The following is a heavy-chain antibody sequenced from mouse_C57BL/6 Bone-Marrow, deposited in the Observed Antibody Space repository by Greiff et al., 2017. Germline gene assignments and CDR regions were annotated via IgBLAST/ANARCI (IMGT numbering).Heavy chain of an antibody. CDR2: IDPSDSYT. D-gene: IGHD2-3*01. CDR3: AREGLLRYFDV. J-gene: IGHJ1*03. CDR1: GYTFTSYW. Sequence: QVQLQQSGAELVMPGASVQLSCKASGYTFTSYWMHWVKQRPGQGLEWIGEIDPSDSYTNYNQKFKGKSTLTVDKSSSTAYMQLSSLTSEDSAVYYCAREGLLRYFDVWGTGTTVTVSS. V-gene: IGHV1-69*01.